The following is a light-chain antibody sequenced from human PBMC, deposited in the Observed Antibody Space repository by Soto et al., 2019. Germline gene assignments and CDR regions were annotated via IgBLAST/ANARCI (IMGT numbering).Light chain of an antibody. J-gene: IGKJ4*01. CDR3: QQLNTYPLI. V-gene: IGKV3-15*01. CDR2: DAS. CDR1: QNVGNN. Sequence: ELVMTQSPATLSVSPGERATLSCRTSQNVGNNLAWYQQKLGQAPRLLIYDASNRASGIPGRFSGSGSGTEFTLTISSLQPEDFATYYCQQLNTYPLIFGGGTKVDIK.